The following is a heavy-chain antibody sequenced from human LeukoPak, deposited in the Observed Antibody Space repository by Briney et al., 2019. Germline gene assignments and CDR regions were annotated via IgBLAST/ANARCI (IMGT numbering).Heavy chain of an antibody. Sequence: GASVKVSCKVSGYTLTELSMHWVRKAPGKGLEWMGGFDPEDGETIYAQKFQGRVTMTEDTSTDTAYMELSSLRSEDTAVYYCATAAATGSYWYYYYGMDVWGQGTTVTVSS. CDR1: GYTLTELS. V-gene: IGHV1-24*01. J-gene: IGHJ6*02. CDR3: ATAAATGSYWYYYYGMDV. D-gene: IGHD1-26*01. CDR2: FDPEDGET.